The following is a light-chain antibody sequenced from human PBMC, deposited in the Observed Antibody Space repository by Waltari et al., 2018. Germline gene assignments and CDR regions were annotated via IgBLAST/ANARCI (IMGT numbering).Light chain of an antibody. CDR1: QTVLYSDTNKNY. CDR3: QQSYSTPPWT. Sequence: DIVMTQSPDSLAVSLGERATITCKSSQTVLYSDTNKNYLAWYQQKPGKAPKLLIYAASSLQSGVPSRFSGSGSGTDFTLTISSLQPEDFATYYCQQSYSTPPWTFGQGTKVEIK. J-gene: IGKJ1*01. CDR2: AAS. V-gene: IGKV1-39*01.